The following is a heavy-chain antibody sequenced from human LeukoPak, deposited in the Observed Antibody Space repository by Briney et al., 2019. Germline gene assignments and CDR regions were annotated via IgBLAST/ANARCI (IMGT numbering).Heavy chain of an antibody. CDR1: GFTFSSYA. J-gene: IGHJ4*02. CDR3: TTAGNYRFDF. CDR2: ISGSGGST. Sequence: GGSLRLSCAASGFTFSSYAMSWVRQAPGKGLEWVSAISGSGGSTYYADSVQGRFTISRDNARNTLFLQMNSLRADDTAVYYCTTAGNYRFDFWGQGTLVTVSS. V-gene: IGHV3-23*01. D-gene: IGHD1-7*01.